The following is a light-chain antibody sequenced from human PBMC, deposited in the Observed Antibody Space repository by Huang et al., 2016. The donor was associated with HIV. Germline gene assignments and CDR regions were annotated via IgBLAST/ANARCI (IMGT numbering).Light chain of an antibody. J-gene: IGKJ1*01. CDR1: QSVSSN. Sequence: EIVMTQSPATLSVSPGERATLSCRASQSVSSNLSWYQQKPGQAPRLLIYVASTRATGIPARFSGSGSATEFTLTISSLQSEDFAVYYCQQYNNWPRTFGQGTKVEIK. V-gene: IGKV3-15*01. CDR3: QQYNNWPRT. CDR2: VAS.